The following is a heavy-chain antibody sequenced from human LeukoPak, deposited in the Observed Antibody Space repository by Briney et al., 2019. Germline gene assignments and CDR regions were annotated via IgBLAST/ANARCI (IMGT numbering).Heavy chain of an antibody. J-gene: IGHJ4*02. CDR3: ARASSGWYPPDY. D-gene: IGHD6-19*01. CDR1: GYTFTSYY. V-gene: IGHV1-46*01. CDR2: INPSGGST. Sequence: ASVKVSCKASGYTFTSYYMHWVRQAPGQGLEWMGIINPSGGSTSYAQKFQGRVTMTTDTSTSTAYMELRSLRSDDTAVYYCARASSGWYPPDYWGQGTLVTVSS.